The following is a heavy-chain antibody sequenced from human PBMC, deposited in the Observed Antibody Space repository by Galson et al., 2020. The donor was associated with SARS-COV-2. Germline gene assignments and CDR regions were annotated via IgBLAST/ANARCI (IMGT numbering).Heavy chain of an antibody. D-gene: IGHD3-9*01. CDR3: VKDLRYDVLSGRNEFDQ. CDR1: GFTFSNYG. CDR2: ISSGGRST. Sequence: GGSLRLSCAASGFTFSNYGMNWVRQPQGKGLEWVATISSGGRSTYYADSGKGRFTMSRDNSKSTVYLQMDSLRADDTAVYYCVKDLRYDVLSGRNEFDQWGQVTQGTVSS. J-gene: IGHJ4*02. V-gene: IGHV3-30*18.